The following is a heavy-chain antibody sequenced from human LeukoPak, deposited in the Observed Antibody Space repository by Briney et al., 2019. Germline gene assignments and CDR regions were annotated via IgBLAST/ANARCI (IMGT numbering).Heavy chain of an antibody. D-gene: IGHD2/OR15-2a*01. Sequence: PGGSLRLSCAASGFTFSSYEMNWVRQAPGKGLGWVSYISSSGSTIYYADSVKGRFTISRDNAKNSLYLQMNSLGAEDTAVYYCAASIPFSNNYYYYYYMDVWGKGTTVTVSS. CDR2: ISSSGSTI. CDR3: AASIPFSNNYYYYYYMDV. J-gene: IGHJ6*03. CDR1: GFTFSSYE. V-gene: IGHV3-48*03.